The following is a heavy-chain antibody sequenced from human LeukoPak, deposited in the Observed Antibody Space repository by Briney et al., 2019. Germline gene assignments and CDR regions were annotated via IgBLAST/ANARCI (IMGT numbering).Heavy chain of an antibody. CDR3: ARHLGYCSSTSCYPWFDP. CDR2: IYYSGIT. D-gene: IGHD2-2*01. Sequence: SPSETLSLTCTVSGGSISSYYWSWIRQSPGKGLEWIGDIYYSGITNYNPSLKSRVTISVDTSKNQFSLKLSSVTAADTAVYYCARHLGYCSSTSCYPWFDPWGQGTLVTVSS. V-gene: IGHV4-59*08. CDR1: GGSISSYY. J-gene: IGHJ5*02.